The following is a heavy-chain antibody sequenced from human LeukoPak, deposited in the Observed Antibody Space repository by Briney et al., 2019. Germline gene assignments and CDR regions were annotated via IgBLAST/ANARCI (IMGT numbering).Heavy chain of an antibody. D-gene: IGHD3-10*01. CDR3: ARGRGTTMVRGVITNYFDL. V-gene: IGHV1-2*02. Sequence: ASVNVSFKTSGYTFTAHYIHWVRQAPGQGLEWMGWIDPNSGGTNYAQKFLGSVTMTGDTSINTAFMEIRRLRSDDTPIYYCARGRGTTMVRGVITNYFDLWGRGSLVTVSS. J-gene: IGHJ2*01. CDR2: IDPNSGGT. CDR1: GYTFTAHY.